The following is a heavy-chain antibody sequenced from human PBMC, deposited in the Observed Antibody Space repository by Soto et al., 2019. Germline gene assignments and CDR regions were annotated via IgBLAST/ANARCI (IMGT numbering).Heavy chain of an antibody. CDR2: IYYSGST. CDR1: GGSISSSSYY. Sequence: SSETLSLTCTVSGGSISSSSYYWGWIRQPPGKGLEWIGSIYYSGSTYYNPSLKSRVTISVDTSKNQFSLKLSSVTAADTAVYYCARHGGELATHFDYWGQGTLVTVSS. D-gene: IGHD2-15*01. CDR3: ARHGGELATHFDY. V-gene: IGHV4-39*01. J-gene: IGHJ4*02.